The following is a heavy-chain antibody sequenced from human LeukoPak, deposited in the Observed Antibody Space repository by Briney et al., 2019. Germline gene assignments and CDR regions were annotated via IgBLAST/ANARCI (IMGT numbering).Heavy chain of an antibody. CDR2: INSNSGRT. J-gene: IGHJ1*01. D-gene: IGHD1-26*01. V-gene: IGHV1-2*02. Sequence: PSGKVSCKAYGYTFTGYYMHWVGHAPGQGLEWMGWINSNSGRTNYAQKFEGRVRMTRDTSISTAYMELSRLRSVDTGVYYWARMGASEVLQHWGRGTLVTVSS. CDR1: GYTFTGYY. CDR3: ARMGASEVLQH.